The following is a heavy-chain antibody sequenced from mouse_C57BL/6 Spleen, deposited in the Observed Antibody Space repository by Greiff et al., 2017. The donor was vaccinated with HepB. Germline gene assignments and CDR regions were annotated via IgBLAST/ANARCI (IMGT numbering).Heavy chain of an antibody. D-gene: IGHD1-1*01. J-gene: IGHJ2*01. Sequence: VKQSCKASGYTFTSYWMHWVKQRPGQGLEWIGEIDPSDSYTNYNQKFKGKSTLTVDKSSSTAYMQLSSLTSEDSAVYYCARGSNYFDYWGQGTTLTVSS. CDR1: GYTFTSYW. V-gene: IGHV1-69*01. CDR2: IDPSDSYT. CDR3: ARGSNYFDY.